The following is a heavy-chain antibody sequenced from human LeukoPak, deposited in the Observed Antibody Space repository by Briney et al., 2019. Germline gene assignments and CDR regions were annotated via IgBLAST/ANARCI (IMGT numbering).Heavy chain of an antibody. CDR3: ARVVTGSGWYGGAFDY. Sequence: GASVKVSCKASGGTNVAISWVRQAPGHELEWMGGIITHFGTPDYSQKFQGRVTITADESTGTAYLELSSLRSEDTAVYYCARVVTGSGWYGGAFDYWGQGTLVTVSS. CDR1: GGTNVA. V-gene: IGHV1-69*13. CDR2: IITHFGTP. D-gene: IGHD6-19*01. J-gene: IGHJ4*02.